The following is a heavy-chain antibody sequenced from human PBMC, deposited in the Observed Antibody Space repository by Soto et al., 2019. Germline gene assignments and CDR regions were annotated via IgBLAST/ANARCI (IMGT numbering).Heavy chain of an antibody. CDR3: ATTGPY. J-gene: IGHJ4*02. CDR1: GFTFSSNG. CDR2: IWFDGSNK. Sequence: QVQLVESGGRVVQPGRSLRLSCAASGFTFSSNGMHWVRQAPGKGLEWVAVIWFDGSNKFYADSVKGRFTISRDNSKNTVSLQMNSLRDEDSAAYYCATTGPYWGQGTLVTVSS. V-gene: IGHV3-33*01.